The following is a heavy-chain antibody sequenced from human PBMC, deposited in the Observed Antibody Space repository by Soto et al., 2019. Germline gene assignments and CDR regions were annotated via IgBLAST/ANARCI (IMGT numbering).Heavy chain of an antibody. CDR2: IYWDDSK. CDR1: GFSLPTDRVG. CDR3: AHAYGGRSLY. D-gene: IGHD1-26*01. J-gene: IGHJ4*02. V-gene: IGHV2-5*02. Sequence: QITLKESGPTLVKPTQTLTLTCTFSGFSLPTDRVGVGWIRQPPGKALEWLAVIYWDDSKTYRPSLKNRLTITKDTSKNQVALTMTDMDTVDTATYYCAHAYGGRSLYWGQGTLVTVSS.